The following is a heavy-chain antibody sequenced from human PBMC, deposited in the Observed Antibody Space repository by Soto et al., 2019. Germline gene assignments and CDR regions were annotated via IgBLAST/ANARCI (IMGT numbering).Heavy chain of an antibody. V-gene: IGHV3-7*01. CDR3: ARDIVLMVYARIDYGMDV. CDR2: IKQDGSEK. CDR1: GFTFSSYW. D-gene: IGHD2-8*01. Sequence: PGGSLRLSCAASGFTFSSYWMSWVRQAPGKGLEWVANIKQDGSEKYYADSVKGRFTISRDNSKNTLYLQMNSLRAEDTAVYYCARDIVLMVYARIDYGMDVWGQGTTVTVSS. J-gene: IGHJ6*02.